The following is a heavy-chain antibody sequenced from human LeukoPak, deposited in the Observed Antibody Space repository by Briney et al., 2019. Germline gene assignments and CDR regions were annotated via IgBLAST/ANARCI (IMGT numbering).Heavy chain of an antibody. J-gene: IGHJ4*02. CDR1: GFTFSNAW. CDR2: IKSKTDGGTT. Sequence: GGSLRLSCAASGFTFSNAWMSWVRQAPGKGLEWVGRIKSKTDGGTTDYAAPVKGRFTISRDDSKNTLYLQMNSLRAEDTAVYYCAKGGYSSFYFDYWGQGTLVTVSS. D-gene: IGHD6-13*01. V-gene: IGHV3-15*01. CDR3: AKGGYSSFYFDY.